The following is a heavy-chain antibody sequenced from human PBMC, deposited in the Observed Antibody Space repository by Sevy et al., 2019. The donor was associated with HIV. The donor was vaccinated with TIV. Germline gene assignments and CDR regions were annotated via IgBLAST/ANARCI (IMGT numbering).Heavy chain of an antibody. D-gene: IGHD2-15*01. CDR1: GFTFSSYT. V-gene: IGHV3-21*01. J-gene: IGHJ6*02. CDR2: ISSSSSYI. CDR3: ARLGGVADQGMDV. Sequence: GGSLRLSCAASGFTFSSYTMNWVRQAPGKGLEWVSSISSSSSYIYYADSVKGRFTISRDNAKNSLYLQMNSLRAEDKAVYYCARLGGVADQGMDVWGQGTTVTVSS.